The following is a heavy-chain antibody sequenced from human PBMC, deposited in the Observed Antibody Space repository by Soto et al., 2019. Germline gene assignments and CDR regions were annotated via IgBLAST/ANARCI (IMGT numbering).Heavy chain of an antibody. CDR2: IIPILGIA. Sequence: QVQLVQSGAEVKKPGSSVKVSCKASGGTFSSYTISWVRQAPGQGLEWMGRIIPILGIANYAQKFQGRVTITADKSTSTAYMERSSLRSEDTAVYYCARHEVGGSYGELDYWGQGTLVTVSS. CDR3: ARHEVGGSYGELDY. D-gene: IGHD1-26*01. J-gene: IGHJ4*02. V-gene: IGHV1-69*02. CDR1: GGTFSSYT.